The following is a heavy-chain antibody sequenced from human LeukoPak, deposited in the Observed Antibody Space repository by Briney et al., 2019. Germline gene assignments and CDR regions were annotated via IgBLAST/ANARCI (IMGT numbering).Heavy chain of an antibody. CDR2: INHSGST. Sequence: PSETLSLTCTVSGGSISSSSYYWGWIRQPPGTGLEWIGEINHSGSTNYNPSLKSRVTISVDTSKNQFSLKLSSVTAADTAVYYCARHVRYGSGSYYYYYYYMDVWGKGTTVTISS. D-gene: IGHD3-10*01. J-gene: IGHJ6*03. V-gene: IGHV4-39*01. CDR3: ARHVRYGSGSYYYYYYYMDV. CDR1: GGSISSSSYY.